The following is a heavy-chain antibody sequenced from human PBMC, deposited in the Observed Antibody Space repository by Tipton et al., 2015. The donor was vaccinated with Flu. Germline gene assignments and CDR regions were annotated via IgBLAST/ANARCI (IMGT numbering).Heavy chain of an antibody. D-gene: IGHD6-19*01. J-gene: IGHJ4*02. CDR3: AKVIPELVAGLDY. Sequence: SLRLSCAASGFTFSSYEMNWVRQAPGKGLEWLSYISSRGDTISYADSVRGRFTISRDNTKKSLYLQLNSLRAEDTAIYYCAKVIPELVAGLDYWGQGTLVTASS. V-gene: IGHV3-48*03. CDR1: GFTFSSYE. CDR2: ISSRGDTI.